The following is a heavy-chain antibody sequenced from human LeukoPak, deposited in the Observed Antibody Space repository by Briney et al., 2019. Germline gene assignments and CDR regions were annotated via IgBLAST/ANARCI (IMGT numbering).Heavy chain of an antibody. V-gene: IGHV5-51*01. D-gene: IGHD2-15*01. CDR2: IYPADSDI. Sequence: ESLKISCKGSGYSINNYLIGWVRQMPGKGLEWMGIIYPADSDIRYSPSFQGQVTISADKSISTAYLQWSSLKASDTAMYYCARQEYCSGGSCYTWFDPWGQGTLVIVSS. J-gene: IGHJ5*02. CDR3: ARQEYCSGGSCYTWFDP. CDR1: GYSINNYL.